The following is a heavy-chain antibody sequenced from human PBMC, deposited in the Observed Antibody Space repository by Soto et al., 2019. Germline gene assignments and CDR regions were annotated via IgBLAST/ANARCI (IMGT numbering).Heavy chain of an antibody. V-gene: IGHV3-7*01. Sequence: EVQLVESGGGLVQPGGSLRLSCVASGFTFSNYWMSWVRQAPGKGLEWVANMKKAGSQKYYVASVKGRFTISRDNARNSLYLQRNSLRVEDTAVYYCARDWFDAWGQGTLVTVSS. CDR2: MKKAGSQK. CDR3: ARDWFDA. CDR1: GFTFSNYW. J-gene: IGHJ5*02.